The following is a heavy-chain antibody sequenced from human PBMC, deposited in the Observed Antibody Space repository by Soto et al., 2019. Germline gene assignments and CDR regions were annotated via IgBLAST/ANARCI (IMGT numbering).Heavy chain of an antibody. CDR1: GFTFSSYA. Sequence: EVQLLESGGGLVQPGGSLRLSCAASGFTFSSYAMTWVRQAPGKGLEWVSAISGSGGNTYYADYVKGRFTISRDNSKNTLFFQMNRLRVEDTAIYYCAKRDDSGGYRGAPFDYWGPGTLVTVSS. D-gene: IGHD3-22*01. V-gene: IGHV3-23*01. J-gene: IGHJ4*01. CDR2: ISGSGGNT. CDR3: AKRDDSGGYRGAPFDY.